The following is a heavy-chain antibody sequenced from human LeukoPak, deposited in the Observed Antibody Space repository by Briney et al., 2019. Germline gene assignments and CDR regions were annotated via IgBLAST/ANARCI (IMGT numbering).Heavy chain of an antibody. CDR2: IRYDGSNK. V-gene: IGHV3-30*02. Sequence: PGGSLRLSCAASGFTFSSYGMHWVRQAPGKGLEWVAFIRYDGSNKYYADSVKGRFTISRDNSKNTLYLQMNSLRAEDTAVYYCAKAQEWVVPSDYWGQGTLVTVSS. J-gene: IGHJ4*02. CDR1: GFTFSSYG. D-gene: IGHD1-26*01. CDR3: AKAQEWVVPSDY.